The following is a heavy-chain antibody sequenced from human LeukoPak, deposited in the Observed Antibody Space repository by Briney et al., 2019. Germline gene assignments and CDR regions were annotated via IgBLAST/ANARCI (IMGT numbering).Heavy chain of an antibody. J-gene: IGHJ6*02. CDR2: IRSKAYGGTT. D-gene: IGHD2-2*01. CDR3: TRSRGVCSSTSCQPYGMDV. Sequence: GGCLRLSCTASELTFDDYFMSWFRQAPWKGLDWVGFIRSKAYGGTTECAASVKGRFTISRDDSKSIAYLQMNSLKTEYTGVYYCTRSRGVCSSTSCQPYGMDVWGQGTTVTVSS. CDR1: ELTFDDYF. V-gene: IGHV3-49*03.